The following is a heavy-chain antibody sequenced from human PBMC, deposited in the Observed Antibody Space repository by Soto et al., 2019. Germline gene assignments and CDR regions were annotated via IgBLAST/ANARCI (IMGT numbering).Heavy chain of an antibody. Sequence: SETLSLTCTVSGGPISSSSYYWGWIRQPPGKGLEWIGSIYYSGSTYYNPSLKSRVTISVDTSKNQFSLKLSSVTAADTAVYYCARGAFGWFDPWGQGTLVTVSS. CDR2: IYYSGST. V-gene: IGHV4-39*01. CDR1: GGPISSSSYY. D-gene: IGHD3-10*01. J-gene: IGHJ5*02. CDR3: ARGAFGWFDP.